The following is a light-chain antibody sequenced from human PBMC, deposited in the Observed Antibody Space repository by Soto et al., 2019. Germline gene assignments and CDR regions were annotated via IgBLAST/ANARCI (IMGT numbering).Light chain of an antibody. CDR2: EVS. Sequence: QSALTQPASVSGSPGQSITISCTGTSNDVGGYNYVSWHQQHPGKAPKLMIFEVSYRPSGVSDRFSGSKSGNTASLPISGLQADDEADYYCSSNSRSSLYVFGTGTKVTVL. J-gene: IGLJ1*01. V-gene: IGLV2-14*01. CDR3: SSNSRSSLYV. CDR1: SNDVGGYNY.